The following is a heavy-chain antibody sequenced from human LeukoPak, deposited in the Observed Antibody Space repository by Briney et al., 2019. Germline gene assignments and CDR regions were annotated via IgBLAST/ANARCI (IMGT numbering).Heavy chain of an antibody. Sequence: GGSLRLSCAASGFTFSSYAMSWVRQAPGKGLEWVSAISGSGGSTYYADSVKGRFTISRDNSKNTLYLQMNSLRAEDTAVYYCAYTSAMAHYGFDYWGQGTLVTVSS. CDR2: ISGSGGST. D-gene: IGHD4-17*01. CDR1: GFTFSSYA. J-gene: IGHJ4*02. V-gene: IGHV3-23*01. CDR3: AYTSAMAHYGFDY.